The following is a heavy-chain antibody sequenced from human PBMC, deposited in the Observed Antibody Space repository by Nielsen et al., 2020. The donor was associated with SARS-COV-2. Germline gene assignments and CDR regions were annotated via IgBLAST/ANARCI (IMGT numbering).Heavy chain of an antibody. V-gene: IGHV4-61*02. CDR3: ARDSSGWYVPTGYYYGMDV. CDR2: IYTSGST. Sequence: SETLSLTCTVSGGSISSGSYYWSWIRQPAGKGLEWIGRIYTSGSTNYNPSLKSRATISVDTSKNQFSLKLSSVTAADTAVYYCARDSSGWYVPTGYYYGMDVWGQGTTVTVSS. D-gene: IGHD6-19*01. CDR1: GGSISSGSYY. J-gene: IGHJ6*02.